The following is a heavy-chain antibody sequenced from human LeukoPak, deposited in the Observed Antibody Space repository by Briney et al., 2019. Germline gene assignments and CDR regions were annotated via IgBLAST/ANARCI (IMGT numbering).Heavy chain of an antibody. CDR3: ATRYSSSFDY. CDR1: GGSFSGYY. D-gene: IGHD6-6*01. J-gene: IGHJ4*02. Sequence: PSETLSLTCAVFGGSFSGYYWNWIRQPPGKGLEWIGQINPSRNTNYNPSLKSRVTISVDTSKNQFSLKLSSVTAADTAVYYCATRYSSSFDYWGQGTLVTVSS. V-gene: IGHV4-34*01. CDR2: INPSRNT.